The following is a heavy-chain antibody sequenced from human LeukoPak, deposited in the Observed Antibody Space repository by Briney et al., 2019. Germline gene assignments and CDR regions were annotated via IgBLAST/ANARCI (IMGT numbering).Heavy chain of an antibody. J-gene: IGHJ4*02. V-gene: IGHV4-30-2*01. Sequence: NPSETLSLTCAVSGGSISSGGYSWSWIRQPPGKGLEWIGYIYHSGSTYYNPSLKSRATISVDRSKNQFSLKLNSVTAADTAVYYCARVNLGDSSGYYFDYWGQGTLVTVSS. CDR3: ARVNLGDSSGYYFDY. CDR1: GGSISSGGYS. D-gene: IGHD3-22*01. CDR2: IYHSGST.